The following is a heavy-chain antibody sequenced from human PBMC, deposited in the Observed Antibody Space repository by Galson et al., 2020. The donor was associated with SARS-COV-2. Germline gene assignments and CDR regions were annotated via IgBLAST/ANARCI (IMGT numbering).Heavy chain of an antibody. D-gene: IGHD1-1*01. Sequence: PGGSLRLSFAASGFTFSSYAMHWVRQAPGKGLEWVAVISYDGSNKYYADSVKGRFTISRDNSKNTLYLQMNSLRAEDTAVYYCARAYNGGYYYGMDVWAKGPRSPSP. CDR3: ARAYNGGYYYGMDV. J-gene: IGHJ6*02. CDR1: GFTFSSYA. V-gene: IGHV3-30-3*01. CDR2: ISYDGSNK.